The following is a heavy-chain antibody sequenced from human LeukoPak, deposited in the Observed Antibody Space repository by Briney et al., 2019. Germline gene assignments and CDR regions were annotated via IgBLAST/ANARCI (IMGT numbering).Heavy chain of an antibody. Sequence: GASVKVSCKASGHTSTTYAIHWVRQAPGQGLEWMGWINAGNGNIKYSQKFQGRVTITADESTSTAYMELSSLRSEDTAVYYCAREMATIGGGSWAFDIWGQGTMVTVSS. V-gene: IGHV1-3*01. D-gene: IGHD5-24*01. CDR2: INAGNGNI. CDR1: GHTSTTYA. CDR3: AREMATIGGGSWAFDI. J-gene: IGHJ3*02.